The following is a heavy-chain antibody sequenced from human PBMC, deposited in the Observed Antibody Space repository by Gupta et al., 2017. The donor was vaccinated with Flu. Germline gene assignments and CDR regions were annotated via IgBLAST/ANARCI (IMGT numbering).Heavy chain of an antibody. CDR3: ARLVSGFQDYYYYMDV. Sequence: GPGLVKPSETLSLTCTVSGGSISSYYWSWIRQPPGKGLEWIGYIYYSGSTNYNPSLKSRVTISVDTSKNQFSLKLSSVTAADTAVYYCARLVSGFQDYYYYMDVWGKGTTVTVSS. V-gene: IGHV4-59*08. CDR1: GGSISSYY. CDR2: IYYSGST. D-gene: IGHD3-3*01. J-gene: IGHJ6*03.